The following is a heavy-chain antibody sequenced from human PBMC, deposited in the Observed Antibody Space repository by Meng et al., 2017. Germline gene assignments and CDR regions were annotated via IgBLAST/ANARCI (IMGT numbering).Heavy chain of an antibody. Sequence: VPLPDSGPGLVKPSQTLSLTCTVSGGSISSGGYYWSWIRQHPGKGLEWIGYIYYSGSTYYNPSLKSRVTISVDTSKNQFSLKLSSVTAADTAVYYCVTAPITMVRGVIITKWFDPWGQGTLVTVAS. CDR1: GGSISSGGYY. D-gene: IGHD3-10*01. V-gene: IGHV4-31*03. J-gene: IGHJ5*02. CDR2: IYYSGST. CDR3: VTAPITMVRGVIITKWFDP.